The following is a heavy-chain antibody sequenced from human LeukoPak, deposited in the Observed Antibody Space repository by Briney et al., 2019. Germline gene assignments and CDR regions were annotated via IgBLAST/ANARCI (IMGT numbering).Heavy chain of an antibody. CDR3: AREESAGYVEN. J-gene: IGHJ6*01. V-gene: IGHV1-46*02. CDR1: RCTFNIYY. CDR2: INPTGTGT. D-gene: IGHD3-9*01. Sequence: AASVRVSPVHSRCTFNIYYVRWVRPAPGQGLEWMGLINPTGTGTNYAQKFRGRVTLTRDTSTTTVYMELSSLRSEDTAVYYCAREESAGYVENWGERTPVTVSS.